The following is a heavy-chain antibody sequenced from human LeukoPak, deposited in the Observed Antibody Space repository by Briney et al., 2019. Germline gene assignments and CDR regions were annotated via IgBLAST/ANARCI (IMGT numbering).Heavy chain of an antibody. Sequence: SETLSLTCTVSGGSISSSTSYWGWIRQPPGKGLEWIGYIYYSGSTNYNPSLKSRVTMSVDTSKNQFSLKLSSVTAADTAVYYCARDRYYYDSSGYYIFDYWGQGTLVTVSS. J-gene: IGHJ4*02. D-gene: IGHD3-22*01. CDR3: ARDRYYYDSSGYYIFDY. CDR1: GGSISSSTSY. CDR2: IYYSGST. V-gene: IGHV4-61*05.